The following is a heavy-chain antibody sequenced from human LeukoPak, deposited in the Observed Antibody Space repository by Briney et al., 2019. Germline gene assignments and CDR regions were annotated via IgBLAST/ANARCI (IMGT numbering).Heavy chain of an antibody. V-gene: IGHV3-23*01. D-gene: IGHD6-19*01. CDR1: GFTFSSYW. CDR2: ISGSGGST. J-gene: IGHJ4*02. Sequence: GGSLRLSCAASGFTFSSYWMTWVRQAPGKGLEWVSAISGSGGSTYYADSVKGRFTISRDNSKNTLYLQMNSLRAEDTAVYYCAKVGYSSGWYYLYYFDYWGQGTLVTVSS. CDR3: AKVGYSSGWYYLYYFDY.